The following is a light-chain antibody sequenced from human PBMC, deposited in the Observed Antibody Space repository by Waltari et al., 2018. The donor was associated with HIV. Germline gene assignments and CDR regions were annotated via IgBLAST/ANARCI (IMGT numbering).Light chain of an antibody. J-gene: IGLJ3*02. CDR1: ALPKQY. CDR2: KDT. V-gene: IGLV3-25*03. Sequence: SYELTQPPSVSVSPGQTARITCSGDALPKQYAYWYHQKPGQAPVLVIDKDTERPSGMPERFSGSSSGTTVTLTISGVQAEDVADYYCQSADSSGTWVFGGGTKLTGL. CDR3: QSADSSGTWV.